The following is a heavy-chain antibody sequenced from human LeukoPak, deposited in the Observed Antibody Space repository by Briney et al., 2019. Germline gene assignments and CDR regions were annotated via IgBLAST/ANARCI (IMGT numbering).Heavy chain of an antibody. CDR2: ISGYNGNT. V-gene: IGHV1-18*04. Sequence: GASVKASCKASGYTFTGYYMHWVRQAPGHGLEWMGWISGYNGNTNYAQKLQGRVTMTTDTSTSTAYMELRSLRSDDTAVYYCARGSTARYYYDRSGYYRGAFDYWGQGTLVTVSS. J-gene: IGHJ4*02. CDR1: GYTFTGYY. D-gene: IGHD3-22*01. CDR3: ARGSTARYYYDRSGYYRGAFDY.